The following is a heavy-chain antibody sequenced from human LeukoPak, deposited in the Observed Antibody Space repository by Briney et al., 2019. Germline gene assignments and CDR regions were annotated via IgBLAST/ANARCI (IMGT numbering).Heavy chain of an antibody. CDR2: ISSSGGTK. D-gene: IGHD3-22*01. J-gene: IGHJ4*02. CDR3: ARERNHYYDSSGYWGLDY. Sequence: GGSLRLSCAASGFTFSDYYMNWIRQAPGKGGLEWISYISSSGGTKYYADSVKGRFTISRDNAKNSLYLQMNSLRAEDTAVYYCARERNHYYDSSGYWGLDYWGQGTLVTVSS. V-gene: IGHV3-11*04. CDR1: GFTFSDYY.